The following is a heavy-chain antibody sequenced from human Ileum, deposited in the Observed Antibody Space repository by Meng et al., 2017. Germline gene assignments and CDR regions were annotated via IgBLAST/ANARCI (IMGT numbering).Heavy chain of an antibody. J-gene: IGHJ3*02. Sequence: GESLKISCAASGFTFSDYYMSWIRQAPGKGLEWVSYISSSGSTIYYADSVKGRFTISRDNAKNSLYLQMNSLRAEDTAVYYCARDMRKRITMVRGRVDAFDIWAQGTMATVSS. V-gene: IGHV3-11*04. D-gene: IGHD3-10*01. CDR1: GFTFSDYY. CDR3: ARDMRKRITMVRGRVDAFDI. CDR2: ISSSGSTI.